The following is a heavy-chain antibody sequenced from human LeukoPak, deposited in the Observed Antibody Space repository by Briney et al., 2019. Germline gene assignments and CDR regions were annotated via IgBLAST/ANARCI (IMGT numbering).Heavy chain of an antibody. CDR1: GGTFSSYA. D-gene: IGHD3-10*01. CDR3: ARPWGGYGSGSYYNVAFDI. V-gene: IGHV1-69*13. Sequence: ASVKVSCKASGGTFSSYAISWVRQAPGQGLEWMGGIIPIFGTANYAQKFQGRVTITADESTSTAYMELSSLRSEDTAVYYCARPWGGYGSGSYYNVAFDIWGQGTMVTVSS. J-gene: IGHJ3*02. CDR2: IIPIFGTA.